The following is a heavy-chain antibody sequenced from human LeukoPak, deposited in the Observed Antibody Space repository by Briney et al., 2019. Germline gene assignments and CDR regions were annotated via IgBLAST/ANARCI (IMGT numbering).Heavy chain of an antibody. Sequence: SETLSLTCTVSGGSISSSSYYWGWIRQPPGKGLEWIGSIYYSGSTYYNPSLKSRVTISVDTSKNQFSLKLSSVTAADTAVYYCARDGLSRVTNRAFDIWGQGTMVTVSS. CDR2: IYYSGST. J-gene: IGHJ3*02. CDR3: ARDGLSRVTNRAFDI. CDR1: GGSISSSSYY. D-gene: IGHD1-14*01. V-gene: IGHV4-39*07.